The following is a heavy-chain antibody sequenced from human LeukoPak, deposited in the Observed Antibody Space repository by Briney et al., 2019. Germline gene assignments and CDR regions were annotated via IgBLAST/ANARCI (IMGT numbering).Heavy chain of an antibody. CDR2: IYPGGSET. CDR3: ARASRHGNNQNFDH. J-gene: IGHJ4*02. CDR1: GYTLSSYC. D-gene: IGHD5-24*01. V-gene: IGHV5-51*01. Sequence: GESLNIPGKGLGYTLSSYCSAWVRQRPGKGLEWMGIIYPGGSETRYDPSFEGQVTISADRSTSTAYLQWSSLRASDTAMYYCARASRHGNNQNFDHWGQGTLVSVSS.